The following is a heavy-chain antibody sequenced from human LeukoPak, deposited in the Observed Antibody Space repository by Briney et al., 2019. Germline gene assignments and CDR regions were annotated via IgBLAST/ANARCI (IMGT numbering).Heavy chain of an antibody. D-gene: IGHD3-16*02. Sequence: PSETLSLTCTVSGGSISSSNWWSWVRQPPGKGLEWIAEISHGGSTNYNPSLKSRVTISVDKSRNQFSLRLSSVAAADTAVYYCARVGLNFDYVWGSYRSLWYFDLWGRGTLVTVSS. J-gene: IGHJ2*01. CDR2: ISHGGST. CDR3: ARVGLNFDYVWGSYRSLWYFDL. CDR1: GGSISSSNW. V-gene: IGHV4-4*02.